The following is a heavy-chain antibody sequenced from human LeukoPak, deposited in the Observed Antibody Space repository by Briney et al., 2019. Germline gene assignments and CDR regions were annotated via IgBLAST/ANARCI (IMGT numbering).Heavy chain of an antibody. CDR2: IYSDSST. D-gene: IGHD2-21*01. CDR3: ARVQGSALFRWY. V-gene: IGHV3-66*01. J-gene: IGHJ4*02. CDR1: GFTVSSKY. Sequence: TGGSLRLSCAASGFTVSSKYMSWVRQAPGKGLEWVSVIYSDSSTYYADSVKGRFTISRDSSKNTLYLQMNSLRAEDTGVYYCARVQGSALFRWYWGQGTLVTVSS.